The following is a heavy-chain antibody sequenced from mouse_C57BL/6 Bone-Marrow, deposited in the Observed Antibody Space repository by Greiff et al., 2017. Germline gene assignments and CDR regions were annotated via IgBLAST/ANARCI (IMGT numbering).Heavy chain of an antibody. D-gene: IGHD1-1*01. V-gene: IGHV1-61*01. CDR2: IYPSDSET. CDR1: GYTFTSYW. Sequence: QVQLQQPGAELVRPGSSVKLSCKASGYTFTSYWMDWVKQRPGQGLEWIGNIYPSDSETHYNQKFKDKATLTVDKSSSTAYMQLSSLTSEDSAVYYCARGTTVGARYAMDERGPGTSGT. J-gene: IGHJ4*01. CDR3: ARGTTVGARYAMDE.